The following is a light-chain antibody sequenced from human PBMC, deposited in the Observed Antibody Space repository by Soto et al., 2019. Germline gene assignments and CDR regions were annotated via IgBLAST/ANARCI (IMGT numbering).Light chain of an antibody. CDR3: QESYCSPWT. Sequence: DIQMTQSPFSLSASVGDRVTFTCRASQNPRTYLNWYQQNARKVPALLFSSASGLRGGVPSRFGGSGSGADSTLTISSLQTEDVVTYFGQESYCSPWTFGQGPKV. J-gene: IGKJ1*01. CDR2: SAS. V-gene: IGKV1-39*01. CDR1: QNPRTY.